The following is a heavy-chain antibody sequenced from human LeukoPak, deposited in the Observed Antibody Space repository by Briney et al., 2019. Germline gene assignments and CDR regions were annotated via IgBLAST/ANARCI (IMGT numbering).Heavy chain of an antibody. CDR3: AKVRNYGDYVFDY. J-gene: IGHJ4*02. Sequence: GGSLRLSCAASGLTFSSYAMSWVRQAPGKGLEWVSAISGSGGSTYYADSVKGRFTISRDNSKNTLYLQMNSLRAEDTAVYYCAKVRNYGDYVFDYWGQGTLVTVSS. CDR2: ISGSGGST. V-gene: IGHV3-23*01. CDR1: GLTFSSYA. D-gene: IGHD4-17*01.